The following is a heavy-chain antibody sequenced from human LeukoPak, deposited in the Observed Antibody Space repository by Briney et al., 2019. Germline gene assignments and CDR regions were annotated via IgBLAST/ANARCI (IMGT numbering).Heavy chain of an antibody. J-gene: IGHJ4*02. CDR3: ARDNVDYVSPFHY. CDR1: GGTFSSYA. D-gene: IGHD4-17*01. CDR2: ISAYNGNT. Sequence: ASVKVSCKASGGTFSSYAISWVRQAPGQGLEWMGWISAYNGNTNYAQKLQGRVTMTTDTSTSTAYMELRSLRSDDTAVYYCARDNVDYVSPFHYWGQGTLVTVSS. V-gene: IGHV1-18*01.